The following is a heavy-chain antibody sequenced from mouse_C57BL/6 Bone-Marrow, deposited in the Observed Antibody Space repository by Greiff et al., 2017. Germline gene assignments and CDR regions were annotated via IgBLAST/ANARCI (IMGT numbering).Heavy chain of an antibody. Sequence: QVQLQQSGPELVKPGASVKISCKASGYAFSSSWMNWVKQRPGKGLEWIGRIYPGDGDTNYNGKFKGKATLTADKYSSTAYMQLSSLTFEDSAVYFCAREYYGTDWYFDVWGTGTTVTVSS. CDR1: GYAFSSSW. J-gene: IGHJ1*03. CDR3: AREYYGTDWYFDV. D-gene: IGHD1-1*01. V-gene: IGHV1-82*01. CDR2: IYPGDGDT.